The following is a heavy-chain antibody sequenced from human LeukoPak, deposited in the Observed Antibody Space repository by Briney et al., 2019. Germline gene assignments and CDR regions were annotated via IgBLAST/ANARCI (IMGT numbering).Heavy chain of an antibody. CDR1: GFTFRNYV. CDR3: ARVVRFLEWLPRFGSYFDY. CDR2: TSSDLKAN. Sequence: GGSLGLSCAASGFTFRNYVIHWVRQAPGKGPEWVAVTSSDLKANYYADSVKGRFTISRDNSKNTLYLQMNSLRAEDTGVYYCARVVRFLEWLPRFGSYFDYWGQGTLVTVSS. V-gene: IGHV3-30*03. D-gene: IGHD3-3*01. J-gene: IGHJ4*02.